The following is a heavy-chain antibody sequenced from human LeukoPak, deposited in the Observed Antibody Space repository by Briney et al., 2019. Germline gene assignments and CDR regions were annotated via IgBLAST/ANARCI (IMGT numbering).Heavy chain of an antibody. Sequence: GGSLRLSCAASGFTFSSYSMNWVRQAPGKGLEWVSSISSSRSYIYYADSVKGRFTISRDNAKNSLYLQMNGLRPEDTAVYYCARDRSSSRDLDNWGQGTLVTVSS. J-gene: IGHJ4*02. CDR1: GFTFSSYS. CDR2: ISSSRSYI. V-gene: IGHV3-21*01. D-gene: IGHD6-13*01. CDR3: ARDRSSSRDLDN.